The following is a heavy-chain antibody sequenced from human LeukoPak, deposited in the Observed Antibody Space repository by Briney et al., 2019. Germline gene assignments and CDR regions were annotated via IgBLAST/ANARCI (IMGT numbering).Heavy chain of an antibody. V-gene: IGHV4-39*01. J-gene: IGHJ5*02. CDR1: GGSISNSSYY. CDR2: IYYSGST. CDR3: ARHSGIAAADWFDP. Sequence: PSETLSLTCTVSGGSISNSSYYWGWIRQPPGKGPEWIGSIYYSGSTYYNPSLKRRVTISVDTSKNQFPLKLSSVTAADTAVYYCARHSGIAAADWFDPGGQGTLVTVSS. D-gene: IGHD6-13*01.